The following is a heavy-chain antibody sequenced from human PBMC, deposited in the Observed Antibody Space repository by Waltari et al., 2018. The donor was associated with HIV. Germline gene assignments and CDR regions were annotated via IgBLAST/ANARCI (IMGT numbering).Heavy chain of an antibody. CDR1: GFTFSSHS. Sequence: QVQVVESGGGVVQPGRSLRLSCAASGFTFSSHSMHWVRQAPGKGLEWVALILYDGSNKYYADSVKGRFTISRDNSKNTLDLQTSSLRAEDTAVYYCARDNGYPSGHGFDLWGQGTLVTVSS. CDR2: ILYDGSNK. D-gene: IGHD6-19*01. J-gene: IGHJ3*01. V-gene: IGHV3-30*04. CDR3: ARDNGYPSGHGFDL.